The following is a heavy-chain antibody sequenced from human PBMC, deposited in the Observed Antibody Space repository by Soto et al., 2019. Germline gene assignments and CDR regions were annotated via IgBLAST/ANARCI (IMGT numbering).Heavy chain of an antibody. CDR1: GGFISSGDYY. Sequence: QVQLQESGPGLLKPSQTLSLTCSVSGGFISSGDYYWSWIRQPPGKGLEWIAYMYYSGSTSYNPSLKSRLTLSRDTSKNQFSLKLGSVTVADRAVYYCPRGKGGGAADYWGQGTLVIVSS. CDR3: PRGKGGGAADY. D-gene: IGHD3-16*01. CDR2: MYYSGST. V-gene: IGHV4-30-4*01. J-gene: IGHJ4*02.